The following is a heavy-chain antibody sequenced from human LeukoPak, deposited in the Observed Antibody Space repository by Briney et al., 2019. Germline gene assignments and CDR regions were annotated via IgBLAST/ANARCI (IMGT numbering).Heavy chain of an antibody. CDR1: GFTFSSYS. J-gene: IGHJ5*02. CDR3: ARDGSTGENWFDP. CDR2: ISSSSSYI. V-gene: IGHV3-21*01. Sequence: GGSLRLSCAASGFTFSSYSMNWVRQAPGKGLEWVSSISSSSSYIYYADSVKGRFTISRDNAKNSLYLQMNSLRAEDTAVYYCARDGSTGENWFDPWGQGTPVTVSS. D-gene: IGHD2-2*01.